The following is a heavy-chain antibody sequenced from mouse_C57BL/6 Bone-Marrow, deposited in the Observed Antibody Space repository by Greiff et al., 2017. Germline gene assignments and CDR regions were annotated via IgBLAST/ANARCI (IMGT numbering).Heavy chain of an antibody. CDR2: INPYNGGT. CDR3: ARNSDFPWFAY. J-gene: IGHJ3*01. CDR1: GYKFTDYY. V-gene: IGHV1-19*01. D-gene: IGHD2-12*01. Sequence: DVKLVESGPVLVKPGASVKMSCKASGYKFTDYYMNWVKQSNGKSLEWIGVINPYNGGTSYNPKFKGKATLTVDTSSSTAYMELNSLTSEDSAVYSCARNSDFPWFAYWGQGTLVTVSA.